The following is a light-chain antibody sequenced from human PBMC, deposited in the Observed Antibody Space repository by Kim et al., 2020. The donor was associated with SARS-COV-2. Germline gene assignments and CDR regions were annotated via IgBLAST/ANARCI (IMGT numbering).Light chain of an antibody. V-gene: IGKV1-39*01. J-gene: IGKJ1*01. CDR1: QSISSY. CDR3: QQSYSTPWT. CDR2: AAS. Sequence: ASVGDRDTITCRASQSISSYLNWYQQKPGKAPRLLIYAASSLQGGVPSRFSGSGSGTDFTLTISSLQPEDFATYHCQQSYSTPWTFGQGTKVDIK.